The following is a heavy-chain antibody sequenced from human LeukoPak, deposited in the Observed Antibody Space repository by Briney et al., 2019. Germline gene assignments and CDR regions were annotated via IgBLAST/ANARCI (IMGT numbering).Heavy chain of an antibody. CDR3: ARHLGYCSGGTCYTLDV. V-gene: IGHV4-59*01. Sequence: SETLSFTCTVSGGSITSYYWTWIRQPPGKGLEWVGYIYYTGSTNYNPALKSRVTMSADTSKNQFSLKLSSVTAADTAVYYCARHLGYCSGGTCYTLDVWGQGTTVSVSS. D-gene: IGHD2-15*01. CDR2: IYYTGST. CDR1: GGSITSYY. J-gene: IGHJ6*02.